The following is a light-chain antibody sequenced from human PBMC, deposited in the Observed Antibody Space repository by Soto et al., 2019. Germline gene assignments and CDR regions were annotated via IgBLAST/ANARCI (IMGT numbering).Light chain of an antibody. Sequence: DIQMTQSPSPLSASVGGRVTITCQASQDISNYLNWYQQKPGKAPQLLIYDASNLETGVPSRFSGSGSGTDFTFTISSLQPEDFATYYCQQYFRWPLWTFGQGTKVDIK. V-gene: IGKV1-33*01. J-gene: IGKJ1*01. CDR1: QDISNY. CDR3: QQYFRWPLWT. CDR2: DAS.